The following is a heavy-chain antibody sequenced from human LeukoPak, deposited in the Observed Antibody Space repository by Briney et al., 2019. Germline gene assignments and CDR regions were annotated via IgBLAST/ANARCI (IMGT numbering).Heavy chain of an antibody. CDR2: IYYSGST. V-gene: IGHV4-59*01. CDR3: ARVEYYGSGSYRVDYFDY. D-gene: IGHD3-10*01. CDR1: GGSISSYY. J-gene: IGHJ4*02. Sequence: PSETLSLTCTVSGGSISSYYWSWIRQPPGKGLEWIGYIYYSGSTNYNPSLKGRVTISVDTSKNQFSLKLSSVTAADTAVYYCARVEYYGSGSYRVDYFDYWGQGTLVTVSS.